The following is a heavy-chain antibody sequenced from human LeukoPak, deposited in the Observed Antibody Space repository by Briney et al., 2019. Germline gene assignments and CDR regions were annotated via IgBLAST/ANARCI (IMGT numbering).Heavy chain of an antibody. Sequence: GESLKISCQTAGYSFTDYWIGWVRQMPGKGLEWMGIIYPGDSDTRYSPSFQGQVTISADKSIRTAYLQWSLKASDTAIYCCARSDQLRWFGEPRRPFYYGMDVWGQGTTVTVS. CDR3: ARSDQLRWFGEPRRPFYYGMDV. CDR2: IYPGDSDT. CDR1: GYSFTDYW. V-gene: IGHV5-51*01. J-gene: IGHJ6*02. D-gene: IGHD3-10*01.